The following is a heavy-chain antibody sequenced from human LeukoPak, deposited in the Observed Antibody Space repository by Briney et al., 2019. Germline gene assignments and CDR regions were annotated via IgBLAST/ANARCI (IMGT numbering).Heavy chain of an antibody. V-gene: IGHV3-21*01. D-gene: IGHD3-10*01. J-gene: IGHJ5*02. CDR3: ARAVWFGELLGWFDP. CDR1: GFTFSGYS. Sequence: GGSLRLSCAASGFTFSGYSMNWVRQAPGKGLEWVSSISSSSSYIYYADSVKGRFTISRDNAKNSLYLQMNSLRAEDTAVYYCARAVWFGELLGWFDPWGQGTLVTVSS. CDR2: ISSSSSYI.